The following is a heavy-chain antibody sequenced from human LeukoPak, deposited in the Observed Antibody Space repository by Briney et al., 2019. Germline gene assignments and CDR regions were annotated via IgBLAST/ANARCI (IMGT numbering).Heavy chain of an antibody. CDR3: AREQLWAFYYYYYMDV. CDR1: GGSISSSSYY. Sequence: SGTLSLTCTVSGGSISSSSYYWGWIRQPPGKGLEWIGRIYTSGSTNYNPSLKSRVTMSVDTSKNQFSLKLSSVTAADTAVYYCAREQLWAFYYYYYMDVWGKGTTVTISS. V-gene: IGHV4-39*07. CDR2: IYTSGST. J-gene: IGHJ6*03. D-gene: IGHD5-18*01.